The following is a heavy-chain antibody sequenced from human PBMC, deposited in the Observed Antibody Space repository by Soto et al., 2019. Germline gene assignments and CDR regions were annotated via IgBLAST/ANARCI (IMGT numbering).Heavy chain of an antibody. CDR1: GYTFTSYG. J-gene: IGHJ3*02. CDR2: ISAYNGNT. V-gene: IGHV1-18*01. D-gene: IGHD3-10*01. Sequence: QVQLVQSGAEVKKPGASVKVSCKASGYTFTSYGISWVRQAPGQGLEWMGWISAYNGNTNYAQKLQGRVTMTTDTSTSTAYMELRSLRSDDTAVYYCARDLRLLWFGERKDAFDIWGQGTMVTVSS. CDR3: ARDLRLLWFGERKDAFDI.